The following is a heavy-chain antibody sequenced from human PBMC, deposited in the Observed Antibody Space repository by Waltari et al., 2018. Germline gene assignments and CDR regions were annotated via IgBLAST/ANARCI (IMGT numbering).Heavy chain of an antibody. J-gene: IGHJ3*02. CDR3: ARGGLNAFDI. D-gene: IGHD3-22*01. Sequence: QWYQRRFTITRHSSISTAYMELSSLRSEDTAVYYCARGGLNAFDIWGQGTMVTVSS. V-gene: IGHV1-8*03.